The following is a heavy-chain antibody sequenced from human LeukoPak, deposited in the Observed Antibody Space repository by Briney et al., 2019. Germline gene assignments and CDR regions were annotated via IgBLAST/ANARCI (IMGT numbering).Heavy chain of an antibody. CDR2: ISCSGSTI. Sequence: PGGSLRLSCAASGFTFSDYYMSWIRQAPGKGLEWVSYISCSGSTIYYADSVKGRFTISRDNAKNSLYLQMNSLRAEDTAVYYCARVLIVVVAGAFDIWGQGTMVTVSS. CDR3: ARVLIVVVAGAFDI. J-gene: IGHJ3*02. V-gene: IGHV3-11*01. CDR1: GFTFSDYY. D-gene: IGHD3-22*01.